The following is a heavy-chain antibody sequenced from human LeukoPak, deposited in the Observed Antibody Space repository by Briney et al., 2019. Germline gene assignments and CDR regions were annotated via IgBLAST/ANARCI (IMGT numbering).Heavy chain of an antibody. CDR2: IKRDATEK. J-gene: IGHJ4*02. V-gene: IGHV3-7*01. D-gene: IGHD3-10*01. CDR3: ARHGGYYFDY. Sequence: PGGSLRLSCAASGFTFSNYWMSWVRRAPGKGLEWVAYIKRDATEKYCVDSVKGRFTISRDNAKNSLYLQMDSLRAEDTAVYYCARHGGYYFDYWGQGTLVTVSS. CDR1: GFTFSNYW.